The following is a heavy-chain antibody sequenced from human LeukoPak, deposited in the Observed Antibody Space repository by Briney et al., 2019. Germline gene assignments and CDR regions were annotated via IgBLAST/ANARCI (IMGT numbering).Heavy chain of an antibody. D-gene: IGHD3-3*01. V-gene: IGHV4-59*12. J-gene: IGHJ4*02. CDR1: GGSISSYY. CDR2: IYYSGST. CDR3: ARKTPHYDFWSGYYTPSGFDY. Sequence: SETLSLTCTVSGGSISSYYWSWIRQPPGKGLEWIGYIYYSGSTNYNPSLKSRVTISVDTSKNQFSLKLSSVTAADTAVYYCARKTPHYDFWSGYYTPSGFDYWGQETLVTVSS.